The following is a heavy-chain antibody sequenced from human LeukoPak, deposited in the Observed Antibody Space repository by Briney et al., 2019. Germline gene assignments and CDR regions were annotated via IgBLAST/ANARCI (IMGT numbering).Heavy chain of an antibody. Sequence: SETLSLTCTVSGGSISSYYWSWIRQPPGKGLEWIGYIYYSGSTNYNPSLKSRVTISVDTSKNQFSLKLSSVTAADTAVYYCARDGYLAVDYWGQGTLVTVSS. D-gene: IGHD2-2*03. CDR2: IYYSGST. CDR3: ARDGYLAVDY. J-gene: IGHJ4*02. V-gene: IGHV4-59*01. CDR1: GGSISSYY.